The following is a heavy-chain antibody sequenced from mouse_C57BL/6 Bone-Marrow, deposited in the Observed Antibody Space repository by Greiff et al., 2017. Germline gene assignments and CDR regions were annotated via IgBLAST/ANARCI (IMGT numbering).Heavy chain of an antibody. V-gene: IGHV5-6*02. CDR3: ARDGYAMDY. Sequence: DVKLVESGGDLVKPGGSLKLSCAASGFTFSSYGMSWVRQTPDKRLEWVATISSGGSYTYYPDSVKGRFTISRDNAKNTLYLQMSSLKSEDTAMYYCARDGYAMDYWGQGTSVTVSS. CDR2: ISSGGSYT. CDR1: GFTFSSYG. J-gene: IGHJ4*01.